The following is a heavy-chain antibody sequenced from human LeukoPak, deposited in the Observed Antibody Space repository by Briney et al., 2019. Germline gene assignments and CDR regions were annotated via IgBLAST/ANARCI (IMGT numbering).Heavy chain of an antibody. CDR2: INHSGST. Sequence: SETLSLTCTVSGGSISSYYWSWIRQPPGKGLEWIGSINHSGSTYYNPSLKSRVTISVDTSKNQFSLKLSSVTAADTAVYYCARLRFYRGASYGGDRRDYYYYYGMDVWGQGTTVTVSS. CDR1: GGSISSYY. CDR3: ARLRFYRGASYGGDRRDYYYYYGMDV. D-gene: IGHD4-23*01. J-gene: IGHJ6*02. V-gene: IGHV4-59*04.